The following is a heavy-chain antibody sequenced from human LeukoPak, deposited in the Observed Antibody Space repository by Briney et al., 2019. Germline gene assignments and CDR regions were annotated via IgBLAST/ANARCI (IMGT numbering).Heavy chain of an antibody. CDR2: ISGRDGST. V-gene: IGHV3-23*01. D-gene: IGHD3-16*01. CDR1: GFSFSNYA. J-gene: IGHJ5*02. Sequence: GGSLRLSCAASGFSFSNYAMSWVRQAPGKGLEWVSAISGRDGSTYYAGSVKGRFTISRDNSKDTLYLQMNSLRGEDTAVYYCAKSGGVRFDPWGQGTLVTVSS. CDR3: AKSGGVRFDP.